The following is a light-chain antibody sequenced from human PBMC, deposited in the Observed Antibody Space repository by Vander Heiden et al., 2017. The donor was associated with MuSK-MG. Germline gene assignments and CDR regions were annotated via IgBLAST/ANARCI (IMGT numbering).Light chain of an antibody. CDR3: QQYNDWPET. CDR1: QSVGSF. CDR2: GAS. J-gene: IGKJ1*01. V-gene: IGKV3-15*01. Sequence: EIVMTQSPATLSVSPGERATLSCRASQSVGSFLAWYQQKPGQAPRLLIYGASTRATGIPARFSGSGSGKEFTLTISSLQSEDFAVFYCQQYNDWPETFGQGTKVEIK.